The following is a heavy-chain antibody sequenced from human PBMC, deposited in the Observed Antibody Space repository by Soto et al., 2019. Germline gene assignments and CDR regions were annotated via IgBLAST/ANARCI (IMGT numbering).Heavy chain of an antibody. CDR3: ARLQRVSAASPDYYYGMDV. D-gene: IGHD2-15*01. J-gene: IGHJ6*02. V-gene: IGHV5-51*01. Sequence: GESLKISCKGSGYNFANYWIAWVRQMPGKGLDWMGIIYPHDSDVRYSPSFEGQVTISADKSINTAYLQWRTLEASDTAMYYCARLQRVSAASPDYYYGMDVWGQGTTVTVSS. CDR1: GYNFANYW. CDR2: IYPHDSDV.